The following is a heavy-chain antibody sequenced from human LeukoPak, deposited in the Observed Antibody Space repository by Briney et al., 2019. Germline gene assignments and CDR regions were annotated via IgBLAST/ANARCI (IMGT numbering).Heavy chain of an antibody. CDR1: GFTFSSYA. Sequence: GGSLRLSCAASGFTFSSYAMSWVRQAPGKGLEWVSAISGSGGSTYYADSVKGRFTISRDNSKNTLYLQMNSLRAEETAVYYCAKDNVITFGGVMQYWGQGTLVTVSS. V-gene: IGHV3-23*01. D-gene: IGHD3-16*01. J-gene: IGHJ4*02. CDR3: AKDNVITFGGVMQY. CDR2: ISGSGGST.